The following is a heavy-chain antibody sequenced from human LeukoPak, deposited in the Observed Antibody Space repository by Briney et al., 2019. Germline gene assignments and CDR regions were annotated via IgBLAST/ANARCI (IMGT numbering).Heavy chain of an antibody. Sequence: PSETLSLTCTVSGGSISSGGYYWSWIRQPPGKGLEWIGYIYHSGSTYYNPSLKSRVTISVDTSKNQFSLKLSSVTAADTAVYYCARKPHYDFWSGYYYDNWFDPWGQGTLVTVSS. D-gene: IGHD3-3*01. CDR2: IYHSGST. CDR1: GGSISSGGYY. CDR3: ARKPHYDFWSGYYYDNWFDP. V-gene: IGHV4-30-2*01. J-gene: IGHJ5*02.